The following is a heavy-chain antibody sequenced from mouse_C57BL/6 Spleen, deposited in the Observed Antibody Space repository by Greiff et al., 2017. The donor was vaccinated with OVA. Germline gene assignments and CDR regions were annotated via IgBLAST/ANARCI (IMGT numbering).Heavy chain of an antibody. Sequence: EVKLVESGGDLVKPGGSLKLSCAASGFTFSSYGMSWVRQTPDKRLEWVATISSGGSYTYYPDRVKGRFTISRDNAKNTLYLQMSSLKSEDTAMYYCAREFNGFAYWGQGTLVTVSA. CDR3: AREFNGFAY. CDR1: GFTFSSYG. V-gene: IGHV5-6*01. CDR2: ISSGGSYT. J-gene: IGHJ3*01.